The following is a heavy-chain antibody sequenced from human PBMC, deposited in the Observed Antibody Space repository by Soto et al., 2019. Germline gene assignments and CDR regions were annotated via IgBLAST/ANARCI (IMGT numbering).Heavy chain of an antibody. CDR1: VFSITSFA. D-gene: IGHD1-26*01. CDR2: ISASCGST. CDR3: AKVLSSGSYSGALEY. J-gene: IGHJ4*02. Sequence: PGGSLRLCCVASVFSITSFAMSWVRQAPGKGLELASAISASCGSTYADSLKGRFTISRDNSKNTLYLQMNSLRVEDTAVYYCAKVLSSGSYSGALEYWGQGALVTVSS. V-gene: IGHV3-23*01.